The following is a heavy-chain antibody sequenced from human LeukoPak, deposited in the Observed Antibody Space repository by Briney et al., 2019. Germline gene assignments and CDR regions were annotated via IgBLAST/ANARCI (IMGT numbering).Heavy chain of an antibody. J-gene: IGHJ4*02. CDR2: ISAYNGNT. CDR3: ARDVCSSTSCYYPPRVGFDY. Sequence: ASVKASCKASGYTFTSYGISWVRQAPGQGLEWMGWISAYNGNTNYAQKLQGRVTMTTDTSTSTAYMELRSLRSDDTAVYYCARDVCSSTSCYYPPRVGFDYWGQGTLVTVSS. CDR1: GYTFTSYG. D-gene: IGHD2-2*01. V-gene: IGHV1-18*01.